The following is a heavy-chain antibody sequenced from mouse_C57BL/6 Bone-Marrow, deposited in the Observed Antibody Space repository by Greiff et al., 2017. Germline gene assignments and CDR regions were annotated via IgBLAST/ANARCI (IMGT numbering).Heavy chain of an antibody. CDR2: IYPGNSDT. V-gene: IGHV1-5*01. Sequence: EVQLQESGTVLARPGASVKMSCKTSGYTFTSYWMHWVKQRPGQGLEWIGAIYPGNSDTSYNQKFKGKTNLTAVTSASTAYLELSSLTNEDSAVYYCTRTVVAPRDYWGQGTTLTVSS. J-gene: IGHJ2*01. D-gene: IGHD1-1*01. CDR1: GYTFTSYW. CDR3: TRTVVAPRDY.